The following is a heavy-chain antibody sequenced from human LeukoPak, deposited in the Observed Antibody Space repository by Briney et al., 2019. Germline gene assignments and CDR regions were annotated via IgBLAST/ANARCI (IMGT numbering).Heavy chain of an antibody. J-gene: IGHJ6*02. CDR1: GHSFTSYW. D-gene: IGHD3/OR15-3a*01. V-gene: IGHV5-10-1*01. CDR3: ARLPMDIYYYYYGMDV. Sequence: GESLKISCKGSGHSFTSYWISWVRQMPGKGLEWMGRIDPSDSYTNYSPSFQGHVTISADKSISTAYLQWSSLKASDTAMYYCARLPMDIYYYYYGMDVWGQGTTVTVSS. CDR2: IDPSDSYT.